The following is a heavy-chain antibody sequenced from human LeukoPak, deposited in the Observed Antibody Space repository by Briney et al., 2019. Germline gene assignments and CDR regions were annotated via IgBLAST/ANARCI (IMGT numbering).Heavy chain of an antibody. CDR3: ARGGRSYSSSSNMDV. D-gene: IGHD6-6*01. Sequence: ASVKVSCKASGYTFTGYYMHWVRQAPGQGLEWMGWINPNSGGTNYAQKFQGRVTMTRDTSISTAYMELSRLRSDDTAVYYCARGGRSYSSSSNMDVWGKGTTVSVS. CDR1: GYTFTGYY. CDR2: INPNSGGT. V-gene: IGHV1-2*02. J-gene: IGHJ6*03.